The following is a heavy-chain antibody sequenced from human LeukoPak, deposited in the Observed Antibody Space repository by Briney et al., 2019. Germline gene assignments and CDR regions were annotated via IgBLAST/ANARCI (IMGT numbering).Heavy chain of an antibody. Sequence: SETLSLTCTVSGGSISSYYWSWVRQPPGKGLEWIGYIYYSGSTNYNPSLKSRVTISVDTSKNQFSLNLSSVTAADTAVYYCARESTTAGGYNWFDPWGQGTLVTVSS. V-gene: IGHV4-59*01. J-gene: IGHJ5*02. D-gene: IGHD4-11*01. CDR2: IYYSGST. CDR1: GGSISSYY. CDR3: ARESTTAGGYNWFDP.